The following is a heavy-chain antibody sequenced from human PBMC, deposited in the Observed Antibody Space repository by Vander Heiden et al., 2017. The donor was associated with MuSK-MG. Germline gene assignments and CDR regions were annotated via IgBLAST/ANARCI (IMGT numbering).Heavy chain of an antibody. D-gene: IGHD3-10*01. V-gene: IGHV1-69*06. CDR2: IIPIFGTA. CDR3: ARDVNYGSGSYWFDP. J-gene: IGHJ5*02. CDR1: GGTFSSYA. Sequence: QVQLVQSGAEVKKPGSSVKDSCKASGGTFSSYAISWVRQAPGQGLEWMGGIIPIFGTANYAQKFQGRVTITADKSTSTAYMELSSLRSEDTAVYYCARDVNYGSGSYWFDPWGQGTLVTVSS.